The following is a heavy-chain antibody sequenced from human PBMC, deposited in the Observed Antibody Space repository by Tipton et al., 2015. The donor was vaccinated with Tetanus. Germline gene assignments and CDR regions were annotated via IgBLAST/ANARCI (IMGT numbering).Heavy chain of an antibody. CDR3: ARAKGPGSYLDY. Sequence: TLSLTCTVSGDSISSSSYYWGWIRQPPGKGLEWIGSFYYSGSTYYNPSLKSRVTISVDTSKNQFSLKLSSVTAADTAVYYCARAKGPGSYLDYWXQGTLVTVSS. V-gene: IGHV4-39*01. J-gene: IGHJ4*02. CDR2: FYYSGST. CDR1: GDSISSSSYY. D-gene: IGHD1-26*01.